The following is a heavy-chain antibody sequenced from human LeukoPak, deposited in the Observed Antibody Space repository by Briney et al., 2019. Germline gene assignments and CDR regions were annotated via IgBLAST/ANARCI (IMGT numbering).Heavy chain of an antibody. Sequence: ASVKVSCKASGGTFSSYAISWVRQAPGQGLEWMGRIIPIFGTANYAQKFQGRVTITTDESTSTAYMELSSLRSEDTAVCYCARDPGVGYYTAKYFQHWGQGTLVTVSS. CDR3: ARDPGVGYYTAKYFQH. CDR2: IIPIFGTA. V-gene: IGHV1-69*05. D-gene: IGHD3-22*01. CDR1: GGTFSSYA. J-gene: IGHJ1*01.